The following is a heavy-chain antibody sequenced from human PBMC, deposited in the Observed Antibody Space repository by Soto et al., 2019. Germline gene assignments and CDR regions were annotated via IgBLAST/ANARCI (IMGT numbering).Heavy chain of an antibody. J-gene: IGHJ6*02. CDR3: AREYKWNDVRYGMDV. CDR2: ITPIFGRA. V-gene: IGHV1-69*13. D-gene: IGHD1-20*01. CDR1: GGTFSSYA. Sequence: SVKVSCKASGGTFSSYAISWVRQAPGQGLEWMGGITPIFGRANYAQKFQGRVTITADESTSTAYMELSSLRSEDTAVYFCAREYKWNDVRYGMDVWGQGTTVTVSS.